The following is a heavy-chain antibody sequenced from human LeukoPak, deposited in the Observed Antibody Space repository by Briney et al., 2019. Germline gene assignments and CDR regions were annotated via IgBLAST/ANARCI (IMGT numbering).Heavy chain of an antibody. CDR1: GGSISSYY. Sequence: SETLSLTCTVSGGSISSYYWSWIRQPPGEGLEWIGYIYYSGSTNYNPSLKSRVTISVDTSKNQFSLKLSSVTAADTAVYYCARAKNWGSPNFDYWGQGTLVTVSS. CDR2: IYYSGST. D-gene: IGHD7-27*01. J-gene: IGHJ4*02. V-gene: IGHV4-59*08. CDR3: ARAKNWGSPNFDY.